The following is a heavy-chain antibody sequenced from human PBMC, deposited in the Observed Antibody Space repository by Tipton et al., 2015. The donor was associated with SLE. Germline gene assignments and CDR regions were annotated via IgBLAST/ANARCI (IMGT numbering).Heavy chain of an antibody. D-gene: IGHD2-15*01. CDR2: IYYSGST. Sequence: TLSLTCTVSGDSISSHSYYWGWIRQPPGKGLEWIGYIYYSGSTYYNPSLTSRVTISLDTSRTQFSLKLSSVTAADTAVYYCARDGRGYCDNSGCSEYNWFDPWGQGTLVTVSS. J-gene: IGHJ5*02. CDR3: ARDGRGYCDNSGCSEYNWFDP. CDR1: GDSISSHSYY. V-gene: IGHV4-30-4*02.